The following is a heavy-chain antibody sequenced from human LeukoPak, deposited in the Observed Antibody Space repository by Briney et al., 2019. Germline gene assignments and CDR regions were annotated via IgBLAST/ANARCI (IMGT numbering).Heavy chain of an antibody. J-gene: IGHJ4*02. D-gene: IGHD1-26*01. CDR3: ARELGATDY. Sequence: GSLRLSCAASGFPFSSYSMNWVRQAPGKGLEWVSSISSSSSYIYYADSAKGRFTISRDNAKNSLYLQMNSLRAEDTAVYYCARELGATDYWGQGTLVTVSS. CDR2: ISSSSSYI. V-gene: IGHV3-21*01. CDR1: GFPFSSYS.